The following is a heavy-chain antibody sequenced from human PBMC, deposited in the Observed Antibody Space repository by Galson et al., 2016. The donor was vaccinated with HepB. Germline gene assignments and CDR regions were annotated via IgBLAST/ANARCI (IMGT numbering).Heavy chain of an antibody. CDR1: GFTFSNYA. CDR3: AKSQGYYYYNGMDV. J-gene: IGHJ6*02. V-gene: IGHV3-30*01. CDR2: ISYDGGYK. Sequence: SLRLSCAASGFTFSNYAIHWVRQAPGKGLEWVAIISYDGGYKYYADSVKGRFTISRDNSRNTLFLQMDSLRPEDTAVYYCAKSQGYYYYNGMDVWGQGTTVTVSS.